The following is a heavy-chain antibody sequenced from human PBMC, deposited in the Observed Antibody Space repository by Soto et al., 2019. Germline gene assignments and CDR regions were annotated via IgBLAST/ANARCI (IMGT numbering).Heavy chain of an antibody. D-gene: IGHD3-22*01. CDR3: ARGLNYYDSSGYDY. CDR1: GYTFTSYD. J-gene: IGHJ4*02. CDR2: MNPNSGST. Sequence: ASVKVSCKASGYTFTSYDINWVRQAAGQGLEWMGWMNPNSGSTGYAQKFQGRVTMTRNTSISTAYMELSSLRSEDTAVYYCARGLNYYDSSGYDYWGQGTLVTVSS. V-gene: IGHV1-8*01.